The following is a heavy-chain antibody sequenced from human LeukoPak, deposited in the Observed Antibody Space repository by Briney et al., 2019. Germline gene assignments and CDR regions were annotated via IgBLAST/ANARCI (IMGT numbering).Heavy chain of an antibody. CDR3: AREYGEHTSYYYYYGMDV. CDR2: IIPIFGTA. D-gene: IGHD4-17*01. J-gene: IGHJ6*02. Sequence: SVKVSCKASGGTFSSYAISWVRQAPGQGLEWVGGIIPIFGTANYAQKFQGRVTITADESTSTAYMELSSLRSEDTAVYYCAREYGEHTSYYYYYGMDVWGQGTTVTVSS. CDR1: GGTFSSYA. V-gene: IGHV1-69*13.